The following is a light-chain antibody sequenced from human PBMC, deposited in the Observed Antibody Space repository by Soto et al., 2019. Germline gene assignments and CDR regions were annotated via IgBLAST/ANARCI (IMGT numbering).Light chain of an antibody. J-gene: IGKJ1*01. Sequence: EIVLTQSPGTLSLSPGERATLSCRASQSVSSSYLAWYQQKPGQAPRLLIYGASSRATGIPDRFSGSGSGTDFTLNISRMEPEEFAVYYCQQYGSSPWTFGQRTKVEIK. CDR1: QSVSSSY. CDR3: QQYGSSPWT. V-gene: IGKV3-20*01. CDR2: GAS.